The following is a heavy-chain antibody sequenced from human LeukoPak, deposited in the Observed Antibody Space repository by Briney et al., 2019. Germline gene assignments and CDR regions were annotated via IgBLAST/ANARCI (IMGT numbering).Heavy chain of an antibody. Sequence: GRSLRLSCAASGSTFSSYAMHWVRQAPGKGLEWAAVISYDGSNKYYADSVKGRFTISRDNSKNTLYLQMNSLRAEDTAVYYCARDHATIVIAAAFDYWGQGTLVTVSS. D-gene: IGHD6-13*01. CDR2: ISYDGSNK. CDR3: ARDHATIVIAAAFDY. V-gene: IGHV3-30*04. J-gene: IGHJ4*02. CDR1: GSTFSSYA.